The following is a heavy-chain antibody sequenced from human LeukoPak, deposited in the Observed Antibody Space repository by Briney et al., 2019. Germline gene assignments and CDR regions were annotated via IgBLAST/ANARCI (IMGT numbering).Heavy chain of an antibody. D-gene: IGHD6-19*01. CDR1: GGSISSYY. CDR3: ARSSSGWYFYYYYMDV. V-gene: IGHV4-59*01. Sequence: SETLSLTCTVSGGSISSYYWSWIRQPPGKGLEWIGYIYYSGSTNYNPSLKSRVTISVDTSKNQFSLKLSSVTAEDTAVYYCARSSSGWYFYYYYMDVWGKGTTVTVSS. J-gene: IGHJ6*03. CDR2: IYYSGST.